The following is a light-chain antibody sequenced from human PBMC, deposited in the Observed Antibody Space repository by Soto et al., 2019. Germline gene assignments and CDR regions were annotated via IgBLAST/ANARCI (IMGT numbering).Light chain of an antibody. J-gene: IGKJ5*01. CDR1: RSVSNN. Sequence: ERVVTQSPVTLSVSPVQTPTLSCRASRSVSNNLAWYQQKPGQSPRLLMYEASTGATGFPARFSGSGSGTDFTLTISSLQSEDFAVYYCQQDHNWPITLGQGSRLEIK. V-gene: IGKV3-15*01. CDR3: QQDHNWPIT. CDR2: EAS.